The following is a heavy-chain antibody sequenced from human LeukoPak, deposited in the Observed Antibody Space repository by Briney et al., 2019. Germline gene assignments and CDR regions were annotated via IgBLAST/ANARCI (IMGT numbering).Heavy chain of an antibody. D-gene: IGHD6-6*01. Sequence: PGGSLRLSCAASGFTFSSYAMHWVRQAPGKGLEWVAVIWFDGSNKYYADSVQGRFTISRDNSKNTLYLQMNSLRAEDTAVYYCARQPHTTSSVDYWGQGTLITVSS. CDR2: IWFDGSNK. CDR1: GFTFSSYA. CDR3: ARQPHTTSSVDY. J-gene: IGHJ4*02. V-gene: IGHV3-33*01.